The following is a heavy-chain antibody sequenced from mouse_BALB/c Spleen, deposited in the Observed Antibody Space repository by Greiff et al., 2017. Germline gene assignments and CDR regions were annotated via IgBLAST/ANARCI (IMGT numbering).Heavy chain of an antibody. V-gene: IGHV3-2*02. Sequence: EVQLQESGPGLVKPSQSLSLTCTVTGYSITSDYAWNWIRQFPGNKLEWMGYISYSGSTSYNPSLKSRISITRDTSKNQFFLQLNSVTTEDTATYYCARFPYGNEAYWGQGTLVTVSA. CDR2: ISYSGST. D-gene: IGHD2-1*01. CDR3: ARFPYGNEAY. J-gene: IGHJ3*01. CDR1: GYSITSDYA.